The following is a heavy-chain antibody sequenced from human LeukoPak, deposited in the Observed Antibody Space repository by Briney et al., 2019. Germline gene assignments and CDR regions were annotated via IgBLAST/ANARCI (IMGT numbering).Heavy chain of an antibody. CDR2: INPNSGDT. J-gene: IGHJ3*01. V-gene: IGHV1-2*02. D-gene: IGHD3-10*01. CDR3: ARDLSYYGSGRYND. CDR1: GYTLTGYY. Sequence: ASVKVSCKASGYTLTGYYMHWVRQAPGQGLEWMGCINPNSGDTKYAQKFQGRVTMTRDTSMNTAYMELSRLRSDDTAVYYCARDLSYYGSGRYNDWGQGTMVTVSS.